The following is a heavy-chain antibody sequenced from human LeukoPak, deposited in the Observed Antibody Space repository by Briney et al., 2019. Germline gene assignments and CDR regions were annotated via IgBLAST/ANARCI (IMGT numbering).Heavy chain of an antibody. Sequence: GASVKVSCKASGYTFTSYDINWVRQATGQGLEWMGWMNPNSGNAGYAQKFQGRVTMTRNTSISTAYMELSSLRSEDTAVYYCAREGVGDDYYYCYMDVWGKGTTVTVSS. V-gene: IGHV1-8*01. CDR3: AREGVGDDYYYCYMDV. CDR1: GYTFTSYD. J-gene: IGHJ6*03. CDR2: MNPNSGNA. D-gene: IGHD1-26*01.